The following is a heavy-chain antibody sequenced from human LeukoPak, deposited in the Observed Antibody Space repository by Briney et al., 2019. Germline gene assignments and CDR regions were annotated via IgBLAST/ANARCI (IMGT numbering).Heavy chain of an antibody. J-gene: IGHJ4*02. CDR2: INSDGSST. D-gene: IGHD6-13*01. V-gene: IGHV3-74*01. CDR1: GFTFSSCW. Sequence: GGSLRLSCAASGFTFSSCWMHWVRQAPGKGLVWVSRINSDGSSTSYADSVKGRFTISRDNAKNTLYLQMNSLRAEDTAVYYCASGIAAAGVHFDYWGQGTLVTVSS. CDR3: ASGIAAAGVHFDY.